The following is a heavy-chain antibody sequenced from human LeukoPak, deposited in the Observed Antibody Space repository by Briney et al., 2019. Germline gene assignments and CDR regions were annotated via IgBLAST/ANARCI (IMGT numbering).Heavy chain of an antibody. D-gene: IGHD6-19*01. Sequence: GGSLRLSCAASGFTFSSYAMSWVRQAPGKGLGWVSAISGSGGSTYYADSVKGRFTISRDNSKNTLYLQMNSLRAEDTAVYYCAKDTWQWLAPAAFDIWGQGTMVTVSS. J-gene: IGHJ3*02. CDR1: GFTFSSYA. CDR3: AKDTWQWLAPAAFDI. V-gene: IGHV3-23*01. CDR2: ISGSGGST.